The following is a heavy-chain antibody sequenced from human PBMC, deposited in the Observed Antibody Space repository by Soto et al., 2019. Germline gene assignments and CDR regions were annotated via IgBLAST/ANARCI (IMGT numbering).Heavy chain of an antibody. Sequence: ASVKVSCKASGYTFTNYYMHWVRQAPGQGLGWMGIIDPSGRSTSYAQKFQGRVTMTRDTSTSTVYMELSSLRSEETAMYYCAIYEDLVLVTAVLRSYQYYYGMDVWGQGTTVTVSS. D-gene: IGHD2-2*01. J-gene: IGHJ6*02. CDR1: GYTFTNYY. CDR2: IDPSGRST. CDR3: AIYEDLVLVTAVLRSYQYYYGMDV. V-gene: IGHV1-46*03.